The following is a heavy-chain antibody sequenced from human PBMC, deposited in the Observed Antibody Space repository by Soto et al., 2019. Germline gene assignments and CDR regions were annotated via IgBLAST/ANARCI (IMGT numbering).Heavy chain of an antibody. J-gene: IGHJ6*02. CDR1: GYTFTGYY. D-gene: IGHD3-22*01. V-gene: IGHV1-2*04. Sequence: ASVTVSCKASGYTFTGYYMHWVRQAPGQGLEWMGWINPNSGGTNYAQKFQGWVTMTRDTSISTAYMELSRLRSDDTAVYYCARGATMIVVAAYYGMGVWRQGTTVTVSS. CDR2: INPNSGGT. CDR3: ARGATMIVVAAYYGMGV.